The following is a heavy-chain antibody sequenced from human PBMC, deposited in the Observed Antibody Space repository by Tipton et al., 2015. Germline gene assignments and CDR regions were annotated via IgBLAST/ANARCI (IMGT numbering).Heavy chain of an antibody. V-gene: IGHV3-7*01. CDR1: GFSFSNYW. J-gene: IGHJ4*02. Sequence: SLRLSCEASGFSFSNYWMTWVRQAPGKGLEWVANIKPDGSESYYLESVKGRSTFSRDNAKNSLYLQMNRLRAEDTAVYYCARSGGYGWDQWGQGTLVTVSS. CDR3: ARSGGYGWDQ. D-gene: IGHD5-12*01. CDR2: IKPDGSES.